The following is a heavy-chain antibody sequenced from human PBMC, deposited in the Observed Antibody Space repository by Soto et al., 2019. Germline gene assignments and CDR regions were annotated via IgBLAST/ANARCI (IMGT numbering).Heavy chain of an antibody. Sequence: ASVKVSCKASGGTFSSYAISWVRQAPGQGLEWMGGIIPIFGTANYAQKFQGRVTITADESTSTAYMELSSLRSEDTAVYYCARPYDFSSGYMYYFDYWGQGTLVTVSS. CDR1: GGTFSSYA. J-gene: IGHJ4*02. CDR2: IIPIFGTA. V-gene: IGHV1-69*13. CDR3: ARPYDFSSGYMYYFDY. D-gene: IGHD3-3*01.